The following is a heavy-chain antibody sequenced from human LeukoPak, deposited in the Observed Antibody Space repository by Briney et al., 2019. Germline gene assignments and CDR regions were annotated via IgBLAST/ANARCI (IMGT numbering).Heavy chain of an antibody. J-gene: IGHJ3*02. CDR2: IKSKTDGGTT. CDR1: GFTFSNAW. D-gene: IGHD3-22*01. Sequence: EPGGSLRLSCAASGFTFSNAWMSWVRQAPGKGLEWVGRIKSKTDGGTTDYAAPVKGRFTISRDDSKNTPYLQMNSLKTEDTAVYYCTTEGLYYYDSSGSQADAFDIWGQGTMVTVSS. V-gene: IGHV3-15*01. CDR3: TTEGLYYYDSSGSQADAFDI.